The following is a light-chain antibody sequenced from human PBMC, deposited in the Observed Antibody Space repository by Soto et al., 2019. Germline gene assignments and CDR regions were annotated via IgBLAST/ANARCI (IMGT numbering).Light chain of an antibody. J-gene: IGKJ2*01. CDR2: AAS. CDR3: QQSYDTPYT. V-gene: IGKV1-39*01. Sequence: DIQMTQSPSSLSASIGDRVTITCRASRSIFSYLNWYQQRPGKGPELLIYAASSLQSGVPSRVSGSGSGTDFTLTISSLQPEDSATYYCQQSYDTPYTFGQGTKLEIK. CDR1: RSIFSY.